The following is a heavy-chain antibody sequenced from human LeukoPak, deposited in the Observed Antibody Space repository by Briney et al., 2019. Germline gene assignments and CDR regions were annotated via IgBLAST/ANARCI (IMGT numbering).Heavy chain of an antibody. CDR2: FDPEDGET. V-gene: IGHV1-24*01. Sequence: ASVKVSCKVSGYTLTELSMHWVRQAAGKGLEWMGGFDPEDGETIYAQKFQGRVTMTEDTSTDTAYMELSSLRSEDTAVYYCATATMVRGVIITLFDYWGQGTLVTVSS. CDR3: ATATMVRGVIITLFDY. J-gene: IGHJ4*02. CDR1: GYTLTELS. D-gene: IGHD3-10*01.